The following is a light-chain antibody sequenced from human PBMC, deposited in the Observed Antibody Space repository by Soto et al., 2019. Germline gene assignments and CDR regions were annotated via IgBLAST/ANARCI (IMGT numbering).Light chain of an antibody. J-gene: IGKJ1*01. V-gene: IGKV3-15*01. CDR3: QQYNKWPQWT. Sequence: EVVMTQSPATLSVSPRERATLSCRASQSIRTDLAWYQQKPGQAPSLLIFSASTRATGVPARFSGSGSGTEFTLTISSLQSEDFAVYYCQQYNKWPQWTFGQGTKVDI. CDR1: QSIRTD. CDR2: SAS.